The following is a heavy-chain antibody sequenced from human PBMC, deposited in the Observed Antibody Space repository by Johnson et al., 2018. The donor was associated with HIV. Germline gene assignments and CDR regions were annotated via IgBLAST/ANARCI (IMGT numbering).Heavy chain of an antibody. V-gene: IGHV3-9*01. Sequence: VQLVESGGGLVQPGRSLRLSCAASGFTFDDYAMHWVRQAPGKGLEWVSGINWNGGSTGYADSVKCRFTISRDNSKNTLYLQMSSLRLEDTAVYYCAKAVAKVGAGMSFDFWGQGTMVTVSS. CDR1: GFTFDDYA. CDR3: AKAVAKVGAGMSFDF. D-gene: IGHD1-26*01. CDR2: INWNGGST. J-gene: IGHJ3*01.